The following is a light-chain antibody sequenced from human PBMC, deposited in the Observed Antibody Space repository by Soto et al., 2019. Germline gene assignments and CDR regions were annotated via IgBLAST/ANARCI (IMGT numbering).Light chain of an antibody. Sequence: EIVMTQSPATLSMSPGERATLSCRASQSVRSNLAWYQQKPGQAPRLLIYGASNRATGIPDRFSGSGSGTDFTLTISSLQPDDFATYYCQQYNSYSWTFGQGTKVDIK. CDR1: QSVRSN. J-gene: IGKJ1*01. CDR2: GAS. V-gene: IGKV3D-15*01. CDR3: QQYNSYSWT.